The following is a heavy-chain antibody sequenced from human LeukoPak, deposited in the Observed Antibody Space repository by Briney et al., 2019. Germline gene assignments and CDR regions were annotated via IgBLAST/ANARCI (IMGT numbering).Heavy chain of an antibody. J-gene: IGHJ3*02. CDR1: GFTFSSYS. V-gene: IGHV3-21*01. CDR3: ARDKGPGSGAFDI. CDR2: ISSSSSYI. Sequence: GGSLRLSCAASGFTFSSYSMNWVRQAPGKGLEWVSYISSSSSYIYYADSVKGRFTISRDNAKNSLYLQMNSLRAEDTAVYYCARDKGPGSGAFDIWGQGTMVTVSS.